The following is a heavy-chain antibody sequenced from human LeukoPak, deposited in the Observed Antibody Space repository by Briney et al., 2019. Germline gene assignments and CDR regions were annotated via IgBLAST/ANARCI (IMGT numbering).Heavy chain of an antibody. Sequence: GGSLRLSCSASGFTFSSYAMHWVRQAPGKGLEYVSAISSNGGSTYYADSVKGRFTISRDNSKNTLYLQMSSLRAEDTAVYYCARDLTYSSSWYELLDYWGQGTLVTVSS. D-gene: IGHD6-13*01. J-gene: IGHJ4*02. CDR3: ARDLTYSSSWYELLDY. CDR2: ISSNGGST. V-gene: IGHV3-64D*06. CDR1: GFTFSSYA.